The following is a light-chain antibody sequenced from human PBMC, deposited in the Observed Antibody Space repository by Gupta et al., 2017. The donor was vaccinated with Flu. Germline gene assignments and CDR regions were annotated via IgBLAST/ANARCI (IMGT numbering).Light chain of an antibody. V-gene: IGKV4-1*01. CDR2: WAS. Sequence: IVMTQSPDYLAVSLGERATTDCKPSQHALYSSNNSNYVSWYQQKPGQPPKLLIYWASTRESGVPDRFSSSASGTGFSLTIDSLQAEDVAVYYCEQYDAIPWTFGQGTKVEVK. CDR3: EQYDAIPWT. CDR1: QHALYSSNNSNY. J-gene: IGKJ1*01.